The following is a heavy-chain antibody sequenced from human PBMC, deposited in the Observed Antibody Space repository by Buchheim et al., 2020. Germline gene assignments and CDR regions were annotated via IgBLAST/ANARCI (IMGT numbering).Heavy chain of an antibody. CDR2: ISGSGGST. J-gene: IGHJ6*02. Sequence: EVQLLESGGGLVQPGGSLRLSCAASGFTFSSYAMSWVRQAPGKGLEWVSAISGSGGSTYYADPVKGRFTISRDNSKNTLYLQMNSLRAEDTAVYYCAKVEYSYGYFLGYYYGMDVWGQGTT. CDR3: AKVEYSYGYFLGYYYGMDV. D-gene: IGHD5-18*01. V-gene: IGHV3-23*01. CDR1: GFTFSSYA.